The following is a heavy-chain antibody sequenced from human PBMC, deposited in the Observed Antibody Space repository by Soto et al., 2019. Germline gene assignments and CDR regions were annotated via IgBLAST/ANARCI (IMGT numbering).Heavy chain of an antibody. CDR3: PRAQINGGAGYFDS. CDR2: IYPDDSDT. Sequence: EVQLVQSGAEVKKPGESLKISCKGSGYSFTTYWIGWVRQVPGKGLEWMALIYPDDSDTKYSPSFQGQVTISADKSIYPAYLHWNSLKASETALYFCPRAQINGGAGYFDSWGKGTWSPSP. V-gene: IGHV5-51*01. J-gene: IGHJ4*03. D-gene: IGHD2-8*01. CDR1: GYSFTTYW.